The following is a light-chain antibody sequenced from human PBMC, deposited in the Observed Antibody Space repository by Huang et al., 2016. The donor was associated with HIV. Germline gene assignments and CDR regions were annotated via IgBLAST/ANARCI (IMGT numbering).Light chain of an antibody. CDR2: AAS. V-gene: IGKV1-8*01. Sequence: AIRMTQSPSSLSASTGDRVTITCRARQGISSYLAWYQQKPGKAPKLLIYAASTLQSGVPSRFSGSVSGTDFTLTISCLQSEDFATYYCQQYYSYLFSFGQGTELEIK. CDR3: QQYYSYLFS. J-gene: IGKJ2*01. CDR1: QGISSY.